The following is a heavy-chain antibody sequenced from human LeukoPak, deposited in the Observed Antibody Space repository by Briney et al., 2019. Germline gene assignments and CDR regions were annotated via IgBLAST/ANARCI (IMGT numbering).Heavy chain of an antibody. CDR2: ISSSSSYI. V-gene: IGHV3-21*01. D-gene: IGHD4-17*01. CDR1: GFTFSSYS. CDR3: ARERTTVPPRGVDY. Sequence: GGSLRLSCAASGFTFSSYSMNWVRQAPGKGLEWVSSISSSSSYIYYADSVKGRFTISRDNAKNSPYLQMNSLRAEDTAVYYCARERTTVPPRGVDYWGQGTLVTVSS. J-gene: IGHJ4*02.